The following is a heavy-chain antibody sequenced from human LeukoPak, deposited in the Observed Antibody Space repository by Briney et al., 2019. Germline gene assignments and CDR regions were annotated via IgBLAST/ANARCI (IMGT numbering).Heavy chain of an antibody. CDR2: ISSSGSTR. D-gene: IGHD4-23*01. CDR3: AREGVTVVTRYLDY. J-gene: IGHJ4*02. V-gene: IGHV3-48*04. CDR1: GFTFSGAW. Sequence: GGSLRLSCTASGFTFSGAWMTWVRQAPGKGLEWVSYISSSGSTRYYADSVKGRFTISRDNAKNSLYLQMNSLRAEDTAVYYCAREGVTVVTRYLDYWGQGTLVTVSS.